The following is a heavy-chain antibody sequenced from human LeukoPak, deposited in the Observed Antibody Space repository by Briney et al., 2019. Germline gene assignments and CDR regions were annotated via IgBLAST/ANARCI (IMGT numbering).Heavy chain of an antibody. V-gene: IGHV1-69*13. CDR1: GGTSSSYA. CDR2: IIPIFGTA. D-gene: IGHD3-10*01. Sequence: GASVKVSCKASGGTSSSYAISWVRQAPGQGLEWMGGIIPIFGTANYAQKFQGRVTITADESTSTAYMELSSLRSEDTAVYYCAMGGYYRVYFDYWGQGTLVTVSS. J-gene: IGHJ4*02. CDR3: AMGGYYRVYFDY.